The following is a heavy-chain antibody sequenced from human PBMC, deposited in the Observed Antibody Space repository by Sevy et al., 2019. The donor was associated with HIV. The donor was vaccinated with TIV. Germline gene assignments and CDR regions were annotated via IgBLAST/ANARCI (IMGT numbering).Heavy chain of an antibody. CDR3: AKGSDYYDSSGYYD. Sequence: GGSLRLSCAASGFTFSSYGMHWVRQAPGKGLEWVAVISYDGSNKYYADSVKGRFTISRDNSKNTLYLQMNSLGAEDTAVYYCAKGSDYYDSSGYYDWGQRTLVTVSS. CDR2: ISYDGSNK. J-gene: IGHJ4*02. V-gene: IGHV3-30*18. D-gene: IGHD3-22*01. CDR1: GFTFSSYG.